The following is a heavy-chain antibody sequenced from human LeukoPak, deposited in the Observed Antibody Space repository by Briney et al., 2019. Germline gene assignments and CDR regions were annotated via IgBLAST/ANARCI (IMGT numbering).Heavy chain of an antibody. J-gene: IGHJ4*02. CDR3: ARERCGGDCYTAWRYYFDY. V-gene: IGHV4-30-4*01. Sequence: SETLSLTCTVSGGSISSGDYYWSWIRQPPGKGLEWIGYIYYSGSTYYNPSLKSRVTISVDTSKNQFSLKLSSVTAADTAVYCCARERCGGDCYTAWRYYFDYWGQGTLVTVSS. D-gene: IGHD2-21*02. CDR2: IYYSGST. CDR1: GGSISSGDYY.